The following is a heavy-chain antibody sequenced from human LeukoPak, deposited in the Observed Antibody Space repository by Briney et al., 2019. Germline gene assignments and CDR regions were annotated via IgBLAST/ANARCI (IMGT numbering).Heavy chain of an antibody. CDR1: GYTLTELS. J-gene: IGHJ4*02. V-gene: IGHV1-69*02. D-gene: IGHD1-26*01. CDR2: IIPILGIA. CDR3: ASTLVGATLVFDY. Sequence: SVKVSCKVSGYTLTELSMHWVRQAPGQGLEWMGRIIPILGIANYAQKFQGRVTITADKSTSTAYMELSSLRSEDTAVYYCASTLVGATLVFDYWGQGALVTVSS.